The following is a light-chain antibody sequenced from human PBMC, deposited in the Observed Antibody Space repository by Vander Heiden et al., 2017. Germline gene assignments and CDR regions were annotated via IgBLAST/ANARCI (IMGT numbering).Light chain of an antibody. V-gene: IGLV1-36*01. Sequence: QSVLTQPPSVSEAPRPRVTISCSGSSSNIGNNAVNWYQQLPGKAPKLLIYYDDLLPSGVSDRFSGSKSGTSASLAISGLQSEDEADYYCAEWDDSLNGRVFGGGTKLTVL. J-gene: IGLJ2*01. CDR3: AEWDDSLNGRV. CDR1: SSNIGNNA. CDR2: YDD.